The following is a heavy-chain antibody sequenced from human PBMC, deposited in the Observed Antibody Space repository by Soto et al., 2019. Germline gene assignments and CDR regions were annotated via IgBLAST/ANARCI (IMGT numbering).Heavy chain of an antibody. D-gene: IGHD3-10*01. J-gene: IGHJ5*02. CDR1: GYTFTSYA. V-gene: IGHV1-3*01. Sequence: ASVKVSCKASGYTFTSYAMHWVRHSPGQRLEWMGWINAGNGNTKYSQKFQGRVTITRDTSASTAYMELSSLRSEDTAVYYCARDRITMLRGATYNWFDTWGQGTLVTVS. CDR2: INAGNGNT. CDR3: ARDRITMLRGATYNWFDT.